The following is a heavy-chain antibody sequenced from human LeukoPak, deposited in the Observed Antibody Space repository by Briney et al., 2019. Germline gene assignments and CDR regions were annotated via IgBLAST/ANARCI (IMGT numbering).Heavy chain of an antibody. V-gene: IGHV1-8*01. J-gene: IGHJ6*02. CDR3: ARSYYGSGSSRPHYHYYGMDV. CDR2: MNPNSGNT. Sequence: ASVKVSCKASGYTFTSYDINWVRQATGQGLEWMGWMNPNSGNTGYAQKFQGRVTMTRNTSISTAYMELSSLRSEDTAVYYCARSYYGSGSSRPHYHYYGMDVWGQGTTVTVSS. D-gene: IGHD3-10*01. CDR1: GYTFTSYD.